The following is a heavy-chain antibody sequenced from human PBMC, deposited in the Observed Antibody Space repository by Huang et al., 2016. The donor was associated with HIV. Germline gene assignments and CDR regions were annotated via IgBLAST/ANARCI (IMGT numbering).Heavy chain of an antibody. CDR1: GFTFSSYS. CDR2: ISSSSSYI. CDR3: ARALPRGMVIDY. D-gene: IGHD2-8*01. J-gene: IGHJ4*02. V-gene: IGHV3-21*01. Sequence: EVQLVESGGGLVKPGGSLRLSCAASGFTFSSYSMNWVRQAPGKGVEGVSSISSSSSYIYYADSGKGRFTISRDNAKNALYLQMNSLRAEDTAVYYCARALPRGMVIDYWGQGTLVTVSS.